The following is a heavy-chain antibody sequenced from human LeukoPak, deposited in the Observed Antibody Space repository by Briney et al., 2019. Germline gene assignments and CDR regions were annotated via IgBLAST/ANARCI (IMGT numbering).Heavy chain of an antibody. CDR1: GFTFSSYG. Sequence: GGSLRLSCAASGFTFSSYGMHWVRQAPGKGLEWVAFIRYDGSNKYYADSVKGRFTISRDNSKNTLYLRMNSLRAEDTAVYYCAKAPYYDILTGLDYWGQGTLVTVSS. CDR2: IRYDGSNK. V-gene: IGHV3-30*02. J-gene: IGHJ4*02. D-gene: IGHD3-9*01. CDR3: AKAPYYDILTGLDY.